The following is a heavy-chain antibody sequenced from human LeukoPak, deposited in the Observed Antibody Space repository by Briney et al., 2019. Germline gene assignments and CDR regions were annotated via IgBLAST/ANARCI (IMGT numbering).Heavy chain of an antibody. CDR3: ARRGADARDYYYYGMDV. CDR2: TYYRSKWYN. Sequence: PSQTLSLTCDISGDTVASTSAAWNWIRQSPSRGLEWLGRTYYRSKWYNEYAVSVKSRITINPDTSKNHFSLQLDSVTPEDTAVYYCARRGADARDYYYYGMDVWGQGTTVTVSS. CDR1: GDTVASTSAA. D-gene: IGHD1-26*01. J-gene: IGHJ6*02. V-gene: IGHV6-1*01.